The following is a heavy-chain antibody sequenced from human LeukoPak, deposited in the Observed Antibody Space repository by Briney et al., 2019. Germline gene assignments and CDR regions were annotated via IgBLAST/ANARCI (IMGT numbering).Heavy chain of an antibody. CDR3: TTVWNVAEGY. J-gene: IGHJ4*02. CDR2: IKSKTDGGTT. CDR1: GFTFGDYA. D-gene: IGHD1-1*01. Sequence: GGSLRLSCTASGFTFGDYAMSWVRQAPGKGLEWVGRIKSKTDGGTTDYAAPVKGRFTISRDDSKDMLYLQMNSLKTEDTAVYYCTTVWNVAEGYWGQGTLVTVSS. V-gene: IGHV3-15*01.